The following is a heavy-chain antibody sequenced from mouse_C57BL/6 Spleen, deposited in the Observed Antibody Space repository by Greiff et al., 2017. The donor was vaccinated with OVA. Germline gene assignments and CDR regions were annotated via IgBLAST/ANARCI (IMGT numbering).Heavy chain of an antibody. CDR1: FYASRSYL. CDR3: ARDWDFDY. V-gene: IGHV1-80*01. Sequence: VKLMESGAELVKPGASVKSGFKSPFYASRSYLLNWVKQMPGNGLDGIGQIYPGDGDTNYNGKFKGKATLTADKSSSTAYMQLSSLTSEDSAVYFCARDWDFDYWGQGTTLTVSS. D-gene: IGHD4-1*01. J-gene: IGHJ2*01. CDR2: IYPGDGDT.